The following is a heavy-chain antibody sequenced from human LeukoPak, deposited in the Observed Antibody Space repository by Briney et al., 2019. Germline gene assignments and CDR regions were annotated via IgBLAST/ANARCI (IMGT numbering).Heavy chain of an antibody. CDR1: GGSFSGYY. CDR2: VNHSGST. Sequence: SETLSLTCAVYGGSFSGYYWSWIRQPPGKGLEWIGEVNHSGSTNYNPSLKSRVTISVDTSKNQFSLKLRSVTAADTAVYYCARELGARDSSGYYRPFDYWGQGTLVTVSS. D-gene: IGHD3-22*01. J-gene: IGHJ4*02. CDR3: ARELGARDSSGYYRPFDY. V-gene: IGHV4-34*01.